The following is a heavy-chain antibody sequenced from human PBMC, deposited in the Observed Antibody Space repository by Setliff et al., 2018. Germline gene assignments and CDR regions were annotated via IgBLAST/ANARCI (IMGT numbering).Heavy chain of an antibody. CDR1: GDSINRSGYY. CDR3: ARDRGSNNSPEDFDY. Sequence: PSETLSLTCNVSGDSINRSGYYWGWIRQPPGKGLEWIGEIYHSGTTNYNPSLKSRVTMSVDKSRNQFSLRLTSVTAADTAVYYCARDRGSNNSPEDFDYWGLGTLVTVSS. CDR2: IYHSGTT. V-gene: IGHV4-39*07. D-gene: IGHD1-1*01. J-gene: IGHJ4*02.